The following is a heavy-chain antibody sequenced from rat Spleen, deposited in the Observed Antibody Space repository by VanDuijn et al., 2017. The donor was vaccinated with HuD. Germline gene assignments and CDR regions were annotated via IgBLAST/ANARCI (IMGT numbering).Heavy chain of an antibody. CDR3: ARLWSLLGYVMDA. CDR1: GFTFSDYN. D-gene: IGHD1-1*01. Sequence: EVQLVESGGGLVQPGRSLKLSCVASGFTFSDYNMAWVRQAPKKGLEWVATITFDGSATYYGDSVKGRFTISRDNAKSTLYLQMNSLRSEDTATYYCARLWSLLGYVMDAWGQGASVTVSS. J-gene: IGHJ4*01. CDR2: ITFDGSAT. V-gene: IGHV5-22*01.